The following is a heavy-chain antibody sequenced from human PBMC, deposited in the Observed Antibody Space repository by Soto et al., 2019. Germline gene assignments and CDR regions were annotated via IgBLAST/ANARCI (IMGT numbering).Heavy chain of an antibody. CDR2: ISYDGSNK. J-gene: IGHJ4*02. CDR1: GFTFSNYG. V-gene: IGHV3-30*03. CDR3: ARSGRWGRWLAPGY. Sequence: QVQLVESGGGVVQPGRSLRLSCAASGFTFSNYGMHWVRQAPGKGLEWVAVISYDGSNKYYAESVKGRFTISRDNSKNTLYLHMNSLRAEDTAVYYCARSGRWGRWLAPGYWGQGTLVTVSS. D-gene: IGHD3-16*01.